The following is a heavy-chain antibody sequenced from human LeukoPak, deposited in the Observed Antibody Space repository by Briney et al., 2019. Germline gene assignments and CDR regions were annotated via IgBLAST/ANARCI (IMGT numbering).Heavy chain of an antibody. Sequence: GGSLRLSCAASGFTFSSYAMHWVRQAPGKGLEWVAVISYDGSSKYYADSVKGRFTISRDNSKNTLYLQMNSLRAEDTAVYYCAKDAGEYCSGGSCYSLGVVAFDIWGQGTMVTVSS. V-gene: IGHV3-30*18. CDR2: ISYDGSSK. CDR1: GFTFSSYA. J-gene: IGHJ3*02. D-gene: IGHD2-15*01. CDR3: AKDAGEYCSGGSCYSLGVVAFDI.